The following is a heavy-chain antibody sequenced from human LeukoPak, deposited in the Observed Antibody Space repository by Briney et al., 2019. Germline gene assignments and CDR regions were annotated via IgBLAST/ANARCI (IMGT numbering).Heavy chain of an antibody. V-gene: IGHV1-46*01. CDR3: ARGHSSGYYTGPLDY. D-gene: IGHD3-22*01. J-gene: IGHJ4*02. CDR2: INPSGGST. Sequence: ASVKVSCKASGYTFTSYYMHWVRQAPGQGLEWMAIINPSGGSTSYAQKFQGRVTMTRDTSASTVYMELYSLRSEDTAVYYCARGHSSGYYTGPLDYWGQGTLVTVSS. CDR1: GYTFTSYY.